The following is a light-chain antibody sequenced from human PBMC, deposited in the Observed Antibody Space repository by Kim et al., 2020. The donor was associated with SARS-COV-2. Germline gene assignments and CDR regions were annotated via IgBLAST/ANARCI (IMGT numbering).Light chain of an antibody. J-gene: IGLJ1*01. V-gene: IGLV2-14*03. Sequence: GQSITISCTGTSGDIGASKFVSWYQQHPGQAPNLFIFDVSKRPSGLSDRFSASKSGNTASLPISGLQAEDEADYYCNSFTTSVSYVFGTGTKVTVL. CDR1: SGDIGASKF. CDR3: NSFTTSVSYV. CDR2: DVS.